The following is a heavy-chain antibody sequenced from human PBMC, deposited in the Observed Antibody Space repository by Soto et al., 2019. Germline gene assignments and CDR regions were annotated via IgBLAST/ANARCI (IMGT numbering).Heavy chain of an antibody. CDR1: GGTFSSYT. CDR2: IIPILGIA. CDR3: ATSGYHGP. J-gene: IGHJ5*02. D-gene: IGHD6-25*01. Sequence: QVQLVQSGAEVKKPGSSVKVSCKASGGTFSSYTISWVRQAPGQGLEWMGRIIPILGIANYAQKFQGRVTNTADKSTSTVYMELSSCGFSDTDVFYCATSGYHGPWGQGTLVTVSS. V-gene: IGHV1-69*02.